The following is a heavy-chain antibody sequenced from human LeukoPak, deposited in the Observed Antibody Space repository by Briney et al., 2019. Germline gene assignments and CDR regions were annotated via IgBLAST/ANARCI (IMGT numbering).Heavy chain of an antibody. CDR2: IHYSGNT. D-gene: IGHD3-10*01. CDR1: GGSISSGSYY. CDR3: TRAAGDGDY. Sequence: PSETLSLTCTVSGGSISSGSYYWSWIRQPAGKGLEWIGYIHYSGNTYYNPSLKSRLTISVDASKNQFSLKLSSVTAADTAVYYCTRAAGDGDYWGQGTLVIVSS. V-gene: IGHV4-30-4*08. J-gene: IGHJ4*02.